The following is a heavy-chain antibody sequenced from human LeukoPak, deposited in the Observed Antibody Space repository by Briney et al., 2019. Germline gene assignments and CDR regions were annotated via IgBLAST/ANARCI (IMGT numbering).Heavy chain of an antibody. V-gene: IGHV3-21*04. CDR2: ISSSSSSI. CDR3: ARDGKQHLARFYFDC. CDR1: GFTFNSYS. J-gene: IGHJ4*02. D-gene: IGHD1/OR15-1a*01. Sequence: AGGSLSLSCAASGFTFNSYSMNWVRQAPGKGLEWVASISSSSSSIHYADSVKGRFTISRDNARNSLTLQMNGLRAEDTALYYCARDGKQHLARFYFDCWGQGALVTVSS.